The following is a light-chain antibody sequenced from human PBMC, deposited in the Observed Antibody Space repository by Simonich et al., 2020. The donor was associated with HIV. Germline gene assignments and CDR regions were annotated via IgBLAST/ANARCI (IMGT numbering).Light chain of an antibody. CDR1: QRVSSN. Sequence: EIVMTQSPATLSVSPGERDTLSCRASQRVSSNFAWYQQKPGQALRLLIYGASTRAPGIPARVSGSGSGTEFTLTISSLQPDDFATYYCQQYNGYSLTFGGGTKVEIK. CDR2: GAS. V-gene: IGKV3-15*01. J-gene: IGKJ4*01. CDR3: QQYNGYSLT.